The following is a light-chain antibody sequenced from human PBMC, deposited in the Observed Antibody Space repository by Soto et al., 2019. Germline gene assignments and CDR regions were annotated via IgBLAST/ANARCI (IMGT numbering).Light chain of an antibody. CDR3: SSYAGSSNV. Sequence: QSALTQPPSASGSPGQPVTISCTGTSSDVGGYDYVSWYQQYPGKAPKLMIYEVNKRPSGVPDRFSGSKSGNTASLTVSGLQAEDEADYYCSSYAGSSNVFGTGTKVTVL. V-gene: IGLV2-8*01. J-gene: IGLJ1*01. CDR2: EVN. CDR1: SSDVGGYDY.